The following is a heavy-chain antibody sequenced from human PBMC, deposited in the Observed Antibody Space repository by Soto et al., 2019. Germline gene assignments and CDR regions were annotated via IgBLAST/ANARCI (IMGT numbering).Heavy chain of an antibody. CDR3: ARVSDTAMDPSIYGMDV. Sequence: QVQLVQSGAEVKKPGSSVKVSCKASGGTFSSFAISWVRQAPGQGLEWMGGIIPIFGTANYAQKFQGRVTITADESTSTAYMELSSLRSEDTAVYYCARVSDTAMDPSIYGMDVWGQGTTVTVSS. CDR1: GGTFSSFA. J-gene: IGHJ6*02. D-gene: IGHD5-18*01. CDR2: IIPIFGTA. V-gene: IGHV1-69*01.